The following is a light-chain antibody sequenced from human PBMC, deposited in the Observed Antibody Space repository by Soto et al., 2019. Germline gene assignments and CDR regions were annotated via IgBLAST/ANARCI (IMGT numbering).Light chain of an antibody. CDR3: QQYNNWPRM. Sequence: EIVMTQSPATLSVSPGERATLSCRASQSVSSNLAWYQQKPGQAPRPLIYGASTRATGIPARFSGSGSGTEFTLTISSLQSEDFAVYYCQQYNNWPRMFGQGTKVDI. J-gene: IGKJ1*01. CDR2: GAS. CDR1: QSVSSN. V-gene: IGKV3-15*01.